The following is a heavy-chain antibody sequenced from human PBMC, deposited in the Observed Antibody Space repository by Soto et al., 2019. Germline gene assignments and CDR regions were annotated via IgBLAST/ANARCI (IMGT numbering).Heavy chain of an antibody. D-gene: IGHD3-3*01. J-gene: IGHJ6*02. Sequence: ASLKVSCKASGYTFTGYYMHWARQAPGQGLEWMGWINPNSGGTNYAQKFQGWVTMTRDTSISTAYMELSRLRSDDTAVYYCARGGSYYDFWSGYYTFNANYYYYGMDVWGQGTTVTVSS. CDR3: ARGGSYYDFWSGYYTFNANYYYYGMDV. CDR2: INPNSGGT. CDR1: GYTFTGYY. V-gene: IGHV1-2*04.